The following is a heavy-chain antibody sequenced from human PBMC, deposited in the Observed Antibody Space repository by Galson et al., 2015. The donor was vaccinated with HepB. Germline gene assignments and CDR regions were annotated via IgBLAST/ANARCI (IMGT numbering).Heavy chain of an antibody. D-gene: IGHD1-26*01. CDR2: IKQDGSEK. CDR1: GFTFSSYW. J-gene: IGHJ6*02. Sequence: SLRLSCAASGFTFSSYWMSWVRQAPGKGLEWVANIKQDGSEKYYVDSVKGRFTISRDNAKNSLYLQMNSLRAEDTAVYYCAKVSHSYSGSHTYYGMDVWGQGTTVTVSS. CDR3: AKVSHSYSGSHTYYGMDV. V-gene: IGHV3-7*01.